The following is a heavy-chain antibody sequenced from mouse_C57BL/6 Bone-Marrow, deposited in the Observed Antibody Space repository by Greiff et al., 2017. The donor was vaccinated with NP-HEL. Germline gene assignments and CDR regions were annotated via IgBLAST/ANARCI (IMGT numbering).Heavy chain of an antibody. J-gene: IGHJ4*01. CDR2: IYPGDGDT. V-gene: IGHV1-82*01. CDR3: ARETTYYRKMDY. Sequence: QVQLQQSGPELVKPGASVKISCKASGYAFSSSWMNWVKQRPGKGLEWIGRIYPGDGDTNYNGKFKGKATLTADKSSSTAYMQLSSLTSEDSAVYFCARETTYYRKMDYWGQGTSVTVSS. D-gene: IGHD2-12*01. CDR1: GYAFSSSW.